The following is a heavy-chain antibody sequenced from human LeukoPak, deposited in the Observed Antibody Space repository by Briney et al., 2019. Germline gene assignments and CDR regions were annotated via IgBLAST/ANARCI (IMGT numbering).Heavy chain of an antibody. D-gene: IGHD1-26*01. CDR1: GSIFTTYG. CDR3: ARDPSGSYDFDY. V-gene: IGHV1-18*01. CDR2: IDAYNGNT. J-gene: IGHJ4*02. Sequence: ASVKVSCKASGSIFTTYGISWVRPAPGQGLEWMGWIDAYNGNTNYEQKFQGRVTMTTDTSTSTAYMELRSLRSDDTAVYYCARDPSGSYDFDYWGQGTLVTVSS.